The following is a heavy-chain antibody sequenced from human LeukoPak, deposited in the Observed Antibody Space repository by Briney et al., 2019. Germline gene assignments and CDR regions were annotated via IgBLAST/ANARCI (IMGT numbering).Heavy chain of an antibody. CDR3: ARVGSIAAAIGPFDP. J-gene: IGHJ5*02. Sequence: SETLSLTCTVSGGSISSYYWSWIRQPPGKGLEWIGYIYYSGSTNYNHSLKSRVTISVDTSKNQFSLKLSSVTAADTAVYYCARVGSIAAAIGPFDPWGQGTLVTVSS. CDR2: IYYSGST. V-gene: IGHV4-59*01. CDR1: GGSISSYY. D-gene: IGHD6-13*01.